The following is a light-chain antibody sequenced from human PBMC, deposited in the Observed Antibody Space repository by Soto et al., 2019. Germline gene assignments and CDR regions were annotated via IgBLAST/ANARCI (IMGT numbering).Light chain of an antibody. J-gene: IGLJ3*02. V-gene: IGLV2-11*01. CDR1: SSDVGNYNY. CDR2: DVN. CDR3: CSYAGSYTWV. Sequence: QSALTQPRSVSGSPGQSVTISCTGTSSDVGNYNYVSWYQQHPGKAPKVMIYDVNKWPSGVPDRFSGSKSGNTASLTISGLQAEDEADYYCCSYAGSYTWVFGGGTQLT.